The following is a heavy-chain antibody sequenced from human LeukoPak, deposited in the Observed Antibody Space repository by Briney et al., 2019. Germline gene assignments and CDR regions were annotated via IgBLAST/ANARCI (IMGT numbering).Heavy chain of an antibody. CDR3: ARVRPAYYYDSSGYVFDY. D-gene: IGHD3-22*01. V-gene: IGHV4-4*07. CDR2: IYTSGST. CDR1: GGSISSYY. J-gene: IGHJ4*02. Sequence: PSETLSLTCTVSGGSISSYYWSWIRQPAGKGLEWIGRIYTSGSTNYNPSLKSRVTMSVDTSKNQFSLKLSSVTAADTAVYYCARVRPAYYYDSSGYVFDYWGRGTLVTVSS.